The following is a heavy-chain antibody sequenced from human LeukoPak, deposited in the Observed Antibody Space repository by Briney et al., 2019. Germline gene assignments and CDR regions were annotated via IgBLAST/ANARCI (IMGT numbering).Heavy chain of an antibody. CDR3: ARDQTRMIVVRTASWCIDL. J-gene: IGHJ2*01. Sequence: GGSLRLSCPASGFTFSKMWISCGRQAPGKGLEWLANINQDGSEIYYVDSVKGRFTISRDNGKNSLYLQINSLRADDTAVYYCARDQTRMIVVRTASWCIDLWGRGTLVTVSS. D-gene: IGHD3-22*01. V-gene: IGHV3-7*01. CDR2: INQDGSEI. CDR1: GFTFSKMW.